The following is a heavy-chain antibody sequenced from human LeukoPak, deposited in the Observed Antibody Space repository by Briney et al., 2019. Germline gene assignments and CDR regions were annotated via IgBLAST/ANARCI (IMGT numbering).Heavy chain of an antibody. D-gene: IGHD5-18*01. J-gene: IGHJ3*02. Sequence: SETLSLTCAVYGGSFSGYYWSWIRQPPGKGLEWIGEINHSGSTNYNPSLNSRVTISVDTSKNQFSLKLSSVTAADTAVYYCARGKIQLWRRPDAFDIWGQGTMVTVSS. CDR2: INHSGST. CDR1: GGSFSGYY. CDR3: ARGKIQLWRRPDAFDI. V-gene: IGHV4-34*01.